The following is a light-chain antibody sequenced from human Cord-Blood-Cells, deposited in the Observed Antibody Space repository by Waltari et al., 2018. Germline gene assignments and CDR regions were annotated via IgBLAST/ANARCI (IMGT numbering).Light chain of an antibody. CDR3: QQYGSSPPIT. V-gene: IGKV3-20*01. J-gene: IGKJ5*01. Sequence: GLTQSPGTLSLSPGERATLSCRASQGVSSSYLAWYQQKPGQARRLLIYGASSRATGIPDRFSGSGSGNDFTRTISRLEPEDFAVYYCQQYGSSPPITFGQGTRLEIK. CDR2: GAS. CDR1: QGVSSSY.